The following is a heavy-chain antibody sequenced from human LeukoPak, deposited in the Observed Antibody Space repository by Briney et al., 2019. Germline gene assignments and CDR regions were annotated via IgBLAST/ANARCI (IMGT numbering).Heavy chain of an antibody. Sequence: GRSLRLSCAASGFTFSSYAMHWVRQAPGKGLEWVALISYDESNTFYADSVKGRFTISRDNSKNTLYLQMNSLRAEDTAVYYCARRAGAYSHPYDYWGQGTLVTVSS. J-gene: IGHJ4*02. D-gene: IGHD4/OR15-4a*01. CDR3: ARRAGAYSHPYDY. CDR1: GFTFSSYA. CDR2: ISYDESNT. V-gene: IGHV3-30*04.